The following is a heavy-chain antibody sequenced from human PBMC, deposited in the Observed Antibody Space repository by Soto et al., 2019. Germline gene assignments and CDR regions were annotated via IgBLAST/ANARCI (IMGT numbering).Heavy chain of an antibody. V-gene: IGHV4-31*03. J-gene: IGHJ5*01. Sequence: TSETLSLTCTVSGDSITSNSYFWAWIRQHPGKGLEWIGYIYYSGSTYYNPSLKNRLTISLDTSKNQFSLKLSSVTAADTAVYYCARCVFSWGPGTLVTVSS. CDR2: IYYSGST. CDR3: ARCVFS. CDR1: GDSITSNSYF.